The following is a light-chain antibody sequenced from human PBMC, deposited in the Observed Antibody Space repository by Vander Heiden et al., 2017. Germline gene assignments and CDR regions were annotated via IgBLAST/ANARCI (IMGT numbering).Light chain of an antibody. V-gene: IGKV1-39*01. Sequence: IQMTQSPSSLSASVGDRVTITCRASQSISSYLNWYQQKPGKAPKLLIYAASSLQSGVPSRFSGSGSGTDFTLTISSLQPEDFATYYCQQSYSTPPLTFGGGTKVEI. CDR2: AAS. J-gene: IGKJ4*01. CDR1: QSISSY. CDR3: QQSYSTPPLT.